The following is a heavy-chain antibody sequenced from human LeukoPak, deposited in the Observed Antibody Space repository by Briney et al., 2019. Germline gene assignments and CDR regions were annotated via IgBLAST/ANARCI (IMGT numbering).Heavy chain of an antibody. CDR3: ATTRDDSRGYHGGWFDP. J-gene: IGHJ5*02. CDR2: IFAGGNT. CDR1: GLTVSTNY. V-gene: IGHV3-53*01. D-gene: IGHD3-22*01. Sequence: GGSLRLSCAASGLTVSTNYMSWVRQAPGKGLEWVSVIFAGGNTYYADSVKGRFTISRDNSKNTVYLQMNSLRAEDTAVYYCATTRDDSRGYHGGWFDPWGQGTLVTVS.